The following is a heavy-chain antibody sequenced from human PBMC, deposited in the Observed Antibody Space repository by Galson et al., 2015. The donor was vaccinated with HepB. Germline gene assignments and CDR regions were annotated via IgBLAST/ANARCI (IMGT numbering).Heavy chain of an antibody. D-gene: IGHD6-13*01. J-gene: IGHJ4*02. CDR1: GFTFSGYW. CDR3: VRFAGGGYSTSWYRSGFDY. V-gene: IGHV3-7*05. CDR2: IKEDESEK. Sequence: SLRLSCAAAGFTFSGYWMTWVRQAPGKGLEWVANIKEDESEKYYVDSVKGRFTISRDNAKNSLYLQLNRLSAEDTAVYFCVRFAGGGYSTSWYRSGFDYWGQGTLVIVSS.